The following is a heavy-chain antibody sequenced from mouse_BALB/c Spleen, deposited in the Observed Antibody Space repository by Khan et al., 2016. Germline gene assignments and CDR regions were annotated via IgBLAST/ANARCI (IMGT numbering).Heavy chain of an antibody. CDR2: MNTYTGEP. J-gene: IGHJ1*01. CDR1: GYTFTNYG. CDR3: ARAYDYDGDWYVDV. Sequence: QIQLVQSGPELKKPGETVKISCKASGYTFTNYGMNWVKQAPGKGLKWMGWMNTYTGEPTYADDFKGRVAFSLQTSASTAYLQINNLKNEDTTTYSCARAYDYDGDWYVDVWGAGTTVTVSS. D-gene: IGHD2-4*01. V-gene: IGHV9-3-1*01.